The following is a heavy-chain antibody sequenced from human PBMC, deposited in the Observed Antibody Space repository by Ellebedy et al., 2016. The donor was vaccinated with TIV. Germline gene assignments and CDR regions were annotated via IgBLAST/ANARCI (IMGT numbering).Heavy chain of an antibody. V-gene: IGHV4-34*01. CDR1: GGSFSGYY. D-gene: IGHD1-26*01. CDR2: INHSGST. Sequence: MPSETLSLTCAVYGGSFSGYYWSWIRQPPGKGLEWIGEINHSGSTNYNPSLKSRVTISVDTSKTQFSLKLSSVTAADTAVYYCARGWRVGATMRMYWFDHWGQGTLVTVSS. CDR3: ARGWRVGATMRMYWFDH. J-gene: IGHJ5*02.